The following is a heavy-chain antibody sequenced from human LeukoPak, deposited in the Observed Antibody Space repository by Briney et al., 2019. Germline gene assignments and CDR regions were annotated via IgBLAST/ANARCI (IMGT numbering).Heavy chain of an antibody. D-gene: IGHD3-22*01. CDR3: AKGGAYYYDSSGYYY. Sequence: PGGSLRLSCAASGFTFSSYAVSWVRQAPGKGLEWVSGISGGGDSTYYADSVKGRFTISRDNSKNTLYLQMKSLRAEDTALYYCAKGGAYYYDSSGYYYWGQGTLVTVSS. V-gene: IGHV3-23*01. J-gene: IGHJ4*02. CDR2: ISGGGDST. CDR1: GFTFSSYA.